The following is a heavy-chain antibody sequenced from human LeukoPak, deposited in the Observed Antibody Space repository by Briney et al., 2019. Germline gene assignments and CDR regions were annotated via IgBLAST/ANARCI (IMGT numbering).Heavy chain of an antibody. V-gene: IGHV3-48*04. J-gene: IGHJ4*02. Sequence: GGSLRLSCAASGFTFSGHNMNWVRQAPGKGLEWISFVSISSGTIYYADSVKGRFRISRDNAKNSLYLQMNSLRAEDMALYYCAKDVSSSSESDYFDYWGQGTLVTVSS. CDR1: GFTFSGHN. D-gene: IGHD6-6*01. CDR2: VSISSGTI. CDR3: AKDVSSSSESDYFDY.